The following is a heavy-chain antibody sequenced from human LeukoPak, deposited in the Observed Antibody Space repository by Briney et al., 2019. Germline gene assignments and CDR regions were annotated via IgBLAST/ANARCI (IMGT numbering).Heavy chain of an antibody. Sequence: GGSLRLSCAASGFTFSSYWMHWVRQAPGKGLVWVSRINSDGSSTSYADSVKGRFTISRDNAKNTLYLQMNSLRAEDTAVYYCARAPIVGATTGYFQHWGQGTLVTVSS. CDR2: INSDGSST. CDR3: ARAPIVGATTGYFQH. J-gene: IGHJ1*01. V-gene: IGHV3-74*01. D-gene: IGHD1-26*01. CDR1: GFTFSSYW.